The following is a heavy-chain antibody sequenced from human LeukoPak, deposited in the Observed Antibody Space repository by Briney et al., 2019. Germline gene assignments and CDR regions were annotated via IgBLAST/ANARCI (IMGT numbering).Heavy chain of an antibody. CDR3: AREGVRDAFDI. CDR2: ISWNSGSI. J-gene: IGHJ3*02. CDR1: GFTFDDYA. Sequence: GGSLRLSCAASGFTFDDYAMHWVRQAPGKGLEWVSGISWNSGSIGYADSVKGRFTISRDNSKNTLYLQMNSLRAEDTAVYYCAREGVRDAFDIWGQGTMVTVSS. V-gene: IGHV3-9*01. D-gene: IGHD2-8*01.